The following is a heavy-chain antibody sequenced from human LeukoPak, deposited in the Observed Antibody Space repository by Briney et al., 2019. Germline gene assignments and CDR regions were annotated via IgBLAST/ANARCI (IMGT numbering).Heavy chain of an antibody. CDR2: IYYSGST. CDR1: GGSVSSGSYY. D-gene: IGHD3-10*01. CDR3: ARTVMHYYGSGPGGVDI. Sequence: SETLSLTCTVSGGSVSSGSYYWSWIRQPPGKGLEWIGYIYYSGSTNYNPSLKSRVTISVDTSKNQFSLKLSSVTAADTAVYYCARTVMHYYGSGPGGVDIWGQGTMVTVSS. J-gene: IGHJ3*02. V-gene: IGHV4-61*01.